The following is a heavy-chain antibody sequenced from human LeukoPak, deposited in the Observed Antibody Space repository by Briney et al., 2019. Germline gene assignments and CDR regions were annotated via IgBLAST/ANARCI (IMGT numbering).Heavy chain of an antibody. CDR2: ISGSGGST. CDR3: AKVRDTAPSYYCDY. Sequence: PGGSLRLSCAASGFTFSSYAMSWVRQAPGKGLEWVSAISGSGGSTYYAASVKGRFTISRDNSKNTLYLQMNSLRAEDTAVYYCAKVRDTAPSYYCDYWGQGTLVTVSS. D-gene: IGHD5-18*01. V-gene: IGHV3-23*01. J-gene: IGHJ4*02. CDR1: GFTFSSYA.